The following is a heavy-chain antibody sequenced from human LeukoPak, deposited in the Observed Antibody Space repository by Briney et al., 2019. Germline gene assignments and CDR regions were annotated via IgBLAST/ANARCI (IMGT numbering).Heavy chain of an antibody. CDR2: INPNSGGT. CDR3: AKGSYCSSTSCYIDYYYYMDV. J-gene: IGHJ6*03. V-gene: IGHV1-2*02. CDR1: GYIFTGYY. Sequence: ASVKVSCTASGYIFTGYYMHWVRQVPGQGLEWMGWINPNSGGTIYAQKFQGRVTITRNTSISTAYMELSSLRSEDTAVYYCAKGSYCSSTSCYIDYYYYMDVWGKGTTVTVSS. D-gene: IGHD2-2*02.